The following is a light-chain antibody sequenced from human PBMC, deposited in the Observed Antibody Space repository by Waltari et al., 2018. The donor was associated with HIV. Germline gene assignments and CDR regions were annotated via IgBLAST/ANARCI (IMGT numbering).Light chain of an antibody. J-gene: IGKJ4*01. CDR2: AAS. V-gene: IGKV3-20*01. CDR1: QSVTSNY. CDR3: QQYDSSPLT. Sequence: EIVLTQSPVTLSLSPGERATISCRASQSVTSNYLAWYQQKPGQAPRLLIFAASSRATGIPDRISGSGSGTDFSLTISRLEPEDFAVYYCQQYDSSPLTFGGGTKVEIK.